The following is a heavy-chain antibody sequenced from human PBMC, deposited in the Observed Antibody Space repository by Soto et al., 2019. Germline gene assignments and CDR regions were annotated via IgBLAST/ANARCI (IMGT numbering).Heavy chain of an antibody. Sequence: ASVKVSCKASGYTFTSYAMHWVRQAPGQRLEWMGWINAGNGNTKYSQKFQGRVTITRDTSASTAYMELSSLRSEDTAVYYCARPWGSLAAAGTLHYYMDVWGKGTTVTVSS. CDR1: GYTFTSYA. V-gene: IGHV1-3*01. J-gene: IGHJ6*03. CDR2: INAGNGNT. CDR3: ARPWGSLAAAGTLHYYMDV. D-gene: IGHD6-13*01.